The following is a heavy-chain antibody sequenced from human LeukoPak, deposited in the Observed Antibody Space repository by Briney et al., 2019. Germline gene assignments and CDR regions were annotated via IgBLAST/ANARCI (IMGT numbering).Heavy chain of an antibody. CDR3: ARGPSDILTGYYKEYVPCYFDY. V-gene: IGHV3-30*04. CDR1: GFTFSSYA. J-gene: IGHJ4*02. CDR2: ISYDGSNK. D-gene: IGHD3-9*01. Sequence: PGGSLRLSCAASGFTFSSYAMHWVRQAPGKGLEWVAVISYDGSNKYYADSVKGRFTISRDNSKNTLYLQMNSLRAEDTAVYYCARGPSDILTGYYKEYVPCYFDYWGQGTLVTVSS.